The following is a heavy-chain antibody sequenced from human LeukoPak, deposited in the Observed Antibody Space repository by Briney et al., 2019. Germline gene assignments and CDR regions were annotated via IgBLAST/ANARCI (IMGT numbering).Heavy chain of an antibody. V-gene: IGHV3-7*01. CDR2: IKPDGSGE. CDR1: GFTFNRDW. D-gene: IGHD5-12*01. Sequence: GGSLRLSCAASGFTFNRDWMSWVRQAPGKALEWVANIKPDGSGEYYVDSLKGRFTISRDNAENSLFLQMNNLRVDDTAVYYCARSGGYGWDYWGQGAVVTVSS. CDR3: ARSGGYGWDY. J-gene: IGHJ4*02.